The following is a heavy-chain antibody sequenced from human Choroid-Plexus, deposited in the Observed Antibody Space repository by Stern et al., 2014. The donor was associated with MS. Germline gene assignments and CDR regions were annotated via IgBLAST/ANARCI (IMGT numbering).Heavy chain of an antibody. CDR2: INPNTGGT. CDR3: ARDQRGITIFGVVTDYYYLGMDV. J-gene: IGHJ6*02. V-gene: IGHV1-2*06. Sequence: VQLVESGAEVKKPGASVKVSCKTSGYIFTGYYIHWVRQAPGQGLEWMARINPNTGGTRYAKKFQGRGTMSRDTSISTAYVEVSSLTSDDTAVYYCARDQRGITIFGVVTDYYYLGMDVWGQGTTVTVSS. D-gene: IGHD3-3*01. CDR1: GYIFTGYY.